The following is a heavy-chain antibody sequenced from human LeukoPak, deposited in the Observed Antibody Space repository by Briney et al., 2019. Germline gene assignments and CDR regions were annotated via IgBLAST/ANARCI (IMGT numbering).Heavy chain of an antibody. CDR1: GFTFSSYA. CDR3: AGPASFDY. J-gene: IGHJ4*02. Sequence: GGSLRLSCAASGFTFSSYAMHWVRQAPGKGLEWVAVISYDGSNKYYADSVKGRFTISRDNSKNTLYLQMNSLRAEDTAVYYCAGPASFDYWGQGTLVTVSS. D-gene: IGHD2-2*01. V-gene: IGHV3-30-3*01. CDR2: ISYDGSNK.